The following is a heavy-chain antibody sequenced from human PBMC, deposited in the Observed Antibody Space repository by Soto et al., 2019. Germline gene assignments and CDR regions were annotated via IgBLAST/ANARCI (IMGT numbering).Heavy chain of an antibody. CDR3: ARRYSSSFDY. CDR2: IYYSGST. J-gene: IGHJ4*02. D-gene: IGHD6-13*01. CDR1: GGSISSYY. V-gene: IGHV4-59*08. Sequence: QVQLQESGPGLVKPSETLSLTCTVSGGSISSYYWSWIRQPPGKGLEWIGYIYYSGSTNYNPSLKRRCNISVDPSKNQFSLKLSSLTAADTAVYSCARRYSSSFDYWGQGTLVTVSS.